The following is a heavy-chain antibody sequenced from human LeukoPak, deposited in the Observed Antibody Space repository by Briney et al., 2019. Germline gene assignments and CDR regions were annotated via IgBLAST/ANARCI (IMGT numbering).Heavy chain of an antibody. CDR1: GFTFSNYG. CDR2: IRYDGNNK. J-gene: IGHJ6*03. Sequence: GGSLRLSCAASGFTFSNYGIHWVRQAPGKGLEWVAFIRYDGNNKYYTNSAKGRFTISRDNSKNMVHLQMNSLRPEDTAVYYCAKVGCSSTSCYYVYYYYYYMDVWGKGTTVTVSS. CDR3: AKVGCSSTSCYYVYYYYYYMDV. V-gene: IGHV3-30*02. D-gene: IGHD2-2*01.